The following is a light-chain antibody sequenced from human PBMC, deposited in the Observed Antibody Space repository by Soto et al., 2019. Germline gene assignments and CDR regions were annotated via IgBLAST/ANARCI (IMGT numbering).Light chain of an antibody. V-gene: IGKV3D-15*01. J-gene: IGKJ1*01. Sequence: PGGRATLSCGASQSVSRRLAWYQHRPGQSPRLLMSGASMRASGVPVRFSGSGSGTSFTLTISSLQPEDLATYYCQQSYSTPQTFGQGTKVDIK. CDR3: QQSYSTPQT. CDR2: GAS. CDR1: QSVSRR.